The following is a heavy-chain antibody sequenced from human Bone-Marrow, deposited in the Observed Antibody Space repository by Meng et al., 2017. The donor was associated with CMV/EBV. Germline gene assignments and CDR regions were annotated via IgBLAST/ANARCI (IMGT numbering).Heavy chain of an antibody. CDR2: IYYGGST. Sequence: SETLSLTCTVSGGSISSYYWSWIRQPPGKGLEWIGYIYYGGSTNYNPSLKSRITISVDTSKNQFSLKLSSVTAADTAVYYCAINYYDFWSGYPGYFDYWGQGTLVTVSS. J-gene: IGHJ4*02. D-gene: IGHD3-3*01. V-gene: IGHV4-59*08. CDR3: AINYYDFWSGYPGYFDY. CDR1: GGSISSYY.